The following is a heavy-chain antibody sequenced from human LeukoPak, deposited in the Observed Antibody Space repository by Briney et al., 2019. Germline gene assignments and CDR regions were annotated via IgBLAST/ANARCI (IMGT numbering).Heavy chain of an antibody. Sequence: GESLKISCKGSGYSFTSYWIGWVRQMPGKGQEWMGIIYPGDSDTRYSPSFQGQVTISADKSISTAYLQWSSLKASDTAMYYCARQSYVTGSNSWYFDYWGQGSLVTVSS. CDR1: GYSFTSYW. D-gene: IGHD2/OR15-2a*01. V-gene: IGHV5-51*01. CDR2: IYPGDSDT. CDR3: ARQSYVTGSNSWYFDY. J-gene: IGHJ4*02.